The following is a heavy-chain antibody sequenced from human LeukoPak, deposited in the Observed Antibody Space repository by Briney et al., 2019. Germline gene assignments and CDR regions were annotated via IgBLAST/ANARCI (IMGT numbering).Heavy chain of an antibody. D-gene: IGHD6-19*01. CDR2: ISYDGSNK. V-gene: IGHV3-30-3*01. J-gene: IGHJ5*02. Sequence: GGSLRLSCAASGFTFSGYPIHWVRQAPGKGLEWVAVISYDGSNKYYADSVKGRFTISRDNSKNTLYLQMNSLRVEDTAEYYCARDWGSSGWYNWFDPWGQGTLVTVSS. CDR1: GFTFSGYP. CDR3: ARDWGSSGWYNWFDP.